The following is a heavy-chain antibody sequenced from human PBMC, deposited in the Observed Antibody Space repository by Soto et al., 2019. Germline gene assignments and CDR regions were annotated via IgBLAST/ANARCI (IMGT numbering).Heavy chain of an antibody. D-gene: IGHD6-19*01. CDR1: GGSFSGYY. V-gene: IGHV4-34*01. Sequence: SETLSLTCAVYGGSFSGYYWSWIRQPPGKGLEWIGEINHSGSTNYNPSLKSRVTISVDTSKNQFSLKLSSVTAADTAVYYCADRHIAVAGREYFQHWGQGTLVTVSS. CDR3: ADRHIAVAGREYFQH. J-gene: IGHJ1*01. CDR2: INHSGST.